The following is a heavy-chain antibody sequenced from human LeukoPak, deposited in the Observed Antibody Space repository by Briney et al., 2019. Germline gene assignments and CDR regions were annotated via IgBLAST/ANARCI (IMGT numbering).Heavy chain of an antibody. D-gene: IGHD3-22*01. Sequence: KSSETLSLACTVSGGSISSYYWSWIRQPAGKGLEWIGRIYTSGSTNYNPSLKSRVTISVDTSKNQFSLKLSSVTAADTAVYYCARVDYYDSSGYYNWFDPWGQGTLVTVSS. CDR2: IYTSGST. CDR3: ARVDYYDSSGYYNWFDP. CDR1: GGSISSYY. V-gene: IGHV4-4*07. J-gene: IGHJ5*02.